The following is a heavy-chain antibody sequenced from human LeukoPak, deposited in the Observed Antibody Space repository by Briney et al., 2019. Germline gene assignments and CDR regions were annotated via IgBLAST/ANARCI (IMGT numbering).Heavy chain of an antibody. Sequence: SETLSLTCAVSGYSISSGYYWSWIRQPPGKGLEWIGYIYYSGSTNYNPSLKSRVTISVDTSKNQFSLKLSSVTAADTAVYYCARGAYYYDSSGYPYYWGQGTLVTVSS. CDR2: IYYSGST. CDR3: ARGAYYYDSSGYPYY. J-gene: IGHJ4*02. CDR1: GYSISSGYY. V-gene: IGHV4-61*01. D-gene: IGHD3-22*01.